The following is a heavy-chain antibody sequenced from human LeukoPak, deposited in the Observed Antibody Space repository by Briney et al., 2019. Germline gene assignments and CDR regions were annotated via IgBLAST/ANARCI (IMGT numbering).Heavy chain of an antibody. D-gene: IGHD3-22*01. J-gene: IGHJ4*02. V-gene: IGHV3-48*03. CDR2: ISSSGSAI. Sequence: GGSLRLSCAASGFTFSSYEMNWVRQAPGKGLEWVSSISSSGSAIHYADSVRGRFTISGDNAKNSLFLQMSRLRAEDTAVYYCAREKLSFFDSSGYFDHWGQGTLVTVSS. CDR1: GFTFSSYE. CDR3: AREKLSFFDSSGYFDH.